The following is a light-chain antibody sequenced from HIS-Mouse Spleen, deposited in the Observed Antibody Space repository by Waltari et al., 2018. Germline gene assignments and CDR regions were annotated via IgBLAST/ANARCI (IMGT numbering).Light chain of an antibody. CDR2: EDS. J-gene: IGLJ2*01. V-gene: IGLV3-10*01. Sequence: SYELTQPPSVPVSPGQTARITCSGYALPKKSAYWYQQKSGQAPVLVIYEDSKRPSGIPGRFSGSSSGTMATLTISGAQVEDEADYYCYSTDSSGNHRVFGGGTKLTVL. CDR3: YSTDSSGNHRV. CDR1: ALPKKS.